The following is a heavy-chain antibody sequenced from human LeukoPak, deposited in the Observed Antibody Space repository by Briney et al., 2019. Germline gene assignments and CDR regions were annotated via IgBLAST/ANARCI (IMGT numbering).Heavy chain of an antibody. J-gene: IGHJ4*02. CDR2: IRNKANSFTT. CDR1: GFTFSSYS. CDR3: ARAVAGLDY. D-gene: IGHD6-19*01. Sequence: PGGSLRLSCAASGFTFSSYSMNWVRQAPGKGLEWVGRIRNKANSFTTDYAASVKGRFIISTDDSQNSLYLQMNSLKSEDTAVYYCARAVAGLDYWGQGTLVTVSS. V-gene: IGHV3-72*01.